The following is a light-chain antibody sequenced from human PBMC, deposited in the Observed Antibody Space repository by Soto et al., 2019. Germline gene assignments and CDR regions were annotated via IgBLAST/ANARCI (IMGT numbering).Light chain of an antibody. V-gene: IGKV1-5*01. CDR2: GAS. J-gene: IGKJ3*01. Sequence: MTQSPATLSVSPGERATLSCRASQSISTWLAWYQQKPGKAPKVLIYGASSLESGVPSRFSGSGSGTEFTLTISSLQPDDFATYYCQQYKNYLTFGPGTKVDIK. CDR1: QSISTW. CDR3: QQYKNYLT.